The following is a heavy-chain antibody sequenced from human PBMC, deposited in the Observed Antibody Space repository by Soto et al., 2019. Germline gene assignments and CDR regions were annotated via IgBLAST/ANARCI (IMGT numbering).Heavy chain of an antibody. D-gene: IGHD4-4*01. J-gene: IGHJ5*02. CDR1: GGSISSGDYY. V-gene: IGHV4-30-4*01. CDR2: IYYSGST. Sequence: SETLSLTCTVSGGSISSGDYYWSWIRQPPGKGLEWIGYIYYSGSTYYNPSLKSRVTISVDTSKNQFSLKLSSGTAADTAVYYCARGPYRGLWFDPWGQGTLVTVSS. CDR3: ARGPYRGLWFDP.